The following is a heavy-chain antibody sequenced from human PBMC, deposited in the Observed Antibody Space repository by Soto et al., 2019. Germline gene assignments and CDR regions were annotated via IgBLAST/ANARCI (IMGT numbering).Heavy chain of an antibody. CDR1: GGSFSGYY. Sequence: PSETLSLTCAVYGGSFSGYYWSWIRQPPGKGLEWIGEINHSGSTNYNPSLKSRVTISVDTSKNQFSLKLSSVTAADTAVYYCARVGDTVTTYFDYWGQGTLVTVSS. CDR2: INHSGST. V-gene: IGHV4-34*01. CDR3: ARVGDTVTTYFDY. J-gene: IGHJ4*02. D-gene: IGHD4-17*01.